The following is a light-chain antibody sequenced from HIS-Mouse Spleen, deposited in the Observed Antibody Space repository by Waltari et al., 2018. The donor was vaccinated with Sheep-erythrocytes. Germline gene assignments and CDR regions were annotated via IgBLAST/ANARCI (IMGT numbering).Light chain of an antibody. CDR1: QSVSSY. J-gene: IGKJ2*01. V-gene: IGKV3-11*01. CDR2: DAS. Sequence: EIVLTQSPATLSLSPGERATLPCRASQSVSSYLAWYQQKPGQAPRLPIYDASNRATGIPARLSGSASGTDFTLTISSLEPEDFAVYYCQQRSNWYTFGQGTKLGIK. CDR3: QQRSNWYT.